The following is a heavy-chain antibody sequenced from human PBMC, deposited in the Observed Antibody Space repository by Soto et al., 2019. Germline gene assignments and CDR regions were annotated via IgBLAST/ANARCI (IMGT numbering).Heavy chain of an antibody. CDR1: GGTFSSYA. D-gene: IGHD4-17*01. J-gene: IGHJ5*02. CDR3: ARDREDYGGNSVDGFDP. Sequence: SVKVSCKASGGTFSSYAISWVRQAPGQGLEWMGGIIPIFGTANYAQKFQGRVTVTADESTSTAYMELSSLRSEDTAVYYCARDREDYGGNSVDGFDPWGQGTLVTVSS. CDR2: IIPIFGTA. V-gene: IGHV1-69*13.